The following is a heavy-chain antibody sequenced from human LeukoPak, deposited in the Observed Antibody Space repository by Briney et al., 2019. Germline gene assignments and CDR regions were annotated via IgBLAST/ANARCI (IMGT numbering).Heavy chain of an antibody. CDR2: IYTSGST. J-gene: IGHJ6*03. V-gene: IGHV4-4*07. D-gene: IGHD1-26*01. CDR3: ARVRGSSGSYEYYHYMDV. Sequence: SETLSLTCTVSGGSISSYYWSWIRQPAGKGLEWIGRIYTSGSTNYNPSLKSRVTMSVDASKNQFSLKLSSVTAADTAVYYCARVRGSSGSYEYYHYMDVWGKGTTVTISS. CDR1: GGSISSYY.